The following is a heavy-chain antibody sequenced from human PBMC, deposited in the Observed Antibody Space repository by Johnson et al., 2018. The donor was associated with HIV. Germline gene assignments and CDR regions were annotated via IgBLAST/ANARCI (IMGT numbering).Heavy chain of an antibody. CDR2: ISSNGGST. V-gene: IGHV3-64*01. CDR1: GFTFSSYG. D-gene: IGHD3-22*01. Sequence: VQLVESGGGLVQPGGSLRLSCAASGFTFSSYGVHWVRQAPGKGLEYVSAISSNGGSTYYAKSVKGRFTISRDNSKNTLYLQMGSLRAEDMAVYYCARGSLYYYDSSGWGAFDICGQGTMVTVSS. J-gene: IGHJ3*02. CDR3: ARGSLYYYDSSGWGAFDI.